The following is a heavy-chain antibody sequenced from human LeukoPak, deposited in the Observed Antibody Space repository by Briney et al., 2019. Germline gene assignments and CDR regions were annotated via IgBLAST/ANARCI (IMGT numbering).Heavy chain of an antibody. CDR2: INHSGST. CDR3: ARAPRRISMVRGGAFDI. D-gene: IGHD3-10*01. V-gene: IGHV4-30-2*01. J-gene: IGHJ3*02. Sequence: SQTLSLTCAVSGGSISSGGYSWSWIRQPPGKGLEWIGEINHSGSTNYNPSLKSRVTISVDTSKKQFSLKLSSVTAADTAVYYCARAPRRISMVRGGAFDIWGQGTMVTVSS. CDR1: GGSISSGGYS.